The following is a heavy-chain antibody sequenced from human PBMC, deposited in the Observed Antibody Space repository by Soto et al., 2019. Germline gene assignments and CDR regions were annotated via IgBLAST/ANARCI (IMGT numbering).Heavy chain of an antibody. CDR1: GGSVSSGSYY. CDR2: IYYSGST. D-gene: IGHD3-22*01. CDR3: ASGYYYDSSGYYSRPSFDY. V-gene: IGHV4-61*01. J-gene: IGHJ4*02. Sequence: SETLSLTCTVSGGSVSSGSYYWSWIRQPPGKGLEWIGYIYYSGSTNYNPSLKSRVTISVDTSKNQFSLKLSSVTAADTAVYYCASGYYYDSSGYYSRPSFDYWGQGTLVTSPQ.